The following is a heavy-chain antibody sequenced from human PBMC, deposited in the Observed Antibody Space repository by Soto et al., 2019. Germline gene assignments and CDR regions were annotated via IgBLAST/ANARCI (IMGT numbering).Heavy chain of an antibody. V-gene: IGHV3-9*01. CDR2: VSWDSDII. CDR3: AKGGGFSTDFDY. CDR1: GFTFDDYS. Sequence: EVQLVESGGGLVHPGKSLRLSCAASGFTFDDYSMHWVRQAPGKGLAWVSTVSWDSDIIYYANSVKGRFIISRDNAKNSLYLQMNSLTREDTALYYCAKGGGFSTDFDYWGQGTLVTVSS. D-gene: IGHD2-8*02. J-gene: IGHJ4*02.